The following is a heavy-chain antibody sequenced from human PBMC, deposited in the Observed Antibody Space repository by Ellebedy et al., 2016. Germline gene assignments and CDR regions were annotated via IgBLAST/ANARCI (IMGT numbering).Heavy chain of an antibody. J-gene: IGHJ6*03. Sequence: GGSLRLXXEASGFTFSDYFMHWVRQAPGKGLEWVSGISGSGSGTDYADSVKGRFTISRDNSKNTLYLQMNSLRPEDTAVYSCAKRGDGRGYYYYYMDVWGKGTTVTVSS. CDR1: GFTFSDYF. CDR2: ISGSGSGT. D-gene: IGHD3-10*01. CDR3: AKRGDGRGYYYYYMDV. V-gene: IGHV3-23*01.